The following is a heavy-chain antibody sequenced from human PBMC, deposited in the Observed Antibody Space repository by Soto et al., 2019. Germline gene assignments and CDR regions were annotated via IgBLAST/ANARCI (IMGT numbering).Heavy chain of an antibody. J-gene: IGHJ4*02. D-gene: IGHD6-19*01. CDR1: GYTFTIDG. CDR2: ISAYNGNT. CDR3: ARDPNPGIAVAGPDY. Sequence: VKGACKASGYTFTIDGSSRVRHAPGQGLEWMGWISAYNGNTNYAQKLQGRVTMTTDTSTSTAYMELRSLRSDDTAVYYCARDPNPGIAVAGPDYWGQGTLVTVSS. V-gene: IGHV1-18*01.